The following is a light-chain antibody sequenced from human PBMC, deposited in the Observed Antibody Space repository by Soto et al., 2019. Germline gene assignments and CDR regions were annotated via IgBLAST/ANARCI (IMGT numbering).Light chain of an antibody. V-gene: IGKV3-20*01. CDR1: QSVSSSY. CDR3: QQYGSSLWT. Sequence: EIVLTQSPGAPSLSPRERATLSCRASQSVSSSYLAWYQQKPGQAPRLLIYGASSRATGIPDRFSGSGSGTDFTLTISRLEPEDFAVYYCQQYGSSLWTFGQGTKVDIK. CDR2: GAS. J-gene: IGKJ1*01.